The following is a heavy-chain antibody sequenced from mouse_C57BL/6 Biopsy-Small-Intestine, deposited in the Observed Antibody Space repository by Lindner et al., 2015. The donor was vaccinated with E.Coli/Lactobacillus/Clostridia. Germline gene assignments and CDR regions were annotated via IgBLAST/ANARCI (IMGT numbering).Heavy chain of an antibody. D-gene: IGHD4-1*01. Sequence: VQLQESGAELARPGASVKLSCKASGYTFTSYGISWVKQRTGQGLEWIGEIYPRSGNTYYNEKFKGKATLTADKSSSTAYMELRSLTSEDSAVYFCARVGSNWGYYFDYWGQGTHSHSLL. J-gene: IGHJ2*01. CDR1: GYTFTSYG. V-gene: IGHV1-81*01. CDR2: IYPRSGNT. CDR3: ARVGSNWGYYFDY.